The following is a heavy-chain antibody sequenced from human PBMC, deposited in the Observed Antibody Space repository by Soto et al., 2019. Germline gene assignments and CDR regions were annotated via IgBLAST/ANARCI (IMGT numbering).Heavy chain of an antibody. Sequence: SSETLSLTCAVEGVSFSCYYLSLLRQNPGKGLEWIGEINHSGSTNYNPSLKSRVTISVDTSKNQFSLKLSSVTAADTAVYYCARSGTHKYYDFWSGYLVYWGQGTLVTVSS. CDR1: GVSFSCYY. D-gene: IGHD3-3*01. V-gene: IGHV4-34*01. CDR2: INHSGST. CDR3: ARSGTHKYYDFWSGYLVY. J-gene: IGHJ4*02.